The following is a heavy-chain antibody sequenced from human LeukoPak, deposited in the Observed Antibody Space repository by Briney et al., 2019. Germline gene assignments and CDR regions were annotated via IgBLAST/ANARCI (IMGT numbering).Heavy chain of an antibody. CDR3: AKEAAAGIKNPTKLYYFDY. Sequence: GGSLRLSCAASGFTFSSYGMHWVRQAPGKGLEWVAVISYDGSNKYYADSVKGRFTISRDNSKNTLYLQMNSLRAEDTAAYYCAKEAAAGIKNPTKLYYFDYWGQGTLVTVSS. CDR1: GFTFSSYG. D-gene: IGHD6-13*01. V-gene: IGHV3-30*18. CDR2: ISYDGSNK. J-gene: IGHJ4*02.